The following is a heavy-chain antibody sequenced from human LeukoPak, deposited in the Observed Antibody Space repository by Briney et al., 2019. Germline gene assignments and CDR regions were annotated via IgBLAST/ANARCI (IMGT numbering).Heavy chain of an antibody. CDR1: GLTLSRNH. Sequence: GGSLTLSCAASGLTLSRNHMSWGRQAPGKGLGRGSGIYSGGSTFHADSVKGRFTSSRDTSKNTFYLQMNSLRVEHTAVYYCAREATAPRPFSTDYYYYMDVWGKGPTVTVSS. V-gene: IGHV3-66*02. CDR2: IYSGGST. J-gene: IGHJ6*03. D-gene: IGHD6-6*01. CDR3: AREATAPRPFSTDYYYYMDV.